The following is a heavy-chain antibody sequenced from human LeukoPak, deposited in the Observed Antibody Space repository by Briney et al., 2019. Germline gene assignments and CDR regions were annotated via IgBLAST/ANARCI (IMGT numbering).Heavy chain of an antibody. Sequence: GGSLRLSCAASGFTFSNYEFNWVRQAPGKGLEWVSYIGRGYGITYYADSVKGRFTVSRDDAKNSVYLQMNSLRTEDTALYYCARETVHYWGQGILVTVSS. D-gene: IGHD4-17*01. CDR2: IGRGYGIT. CDR3: ARETVHY. CDR1: GFTFSNYE. V-gene: IGHV3-48*03. J-gene: IGHJ4*02.